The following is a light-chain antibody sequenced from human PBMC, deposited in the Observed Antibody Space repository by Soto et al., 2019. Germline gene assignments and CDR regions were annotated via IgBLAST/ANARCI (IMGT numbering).Light chain of an antibody. CDR1: SSNIGNNY. J-gene: IGLJ2*01. CDR3: GTWDSSLSAPV. V-gene: IGLV1-51*01. CDR2: DNN. Sequence: QSVLTQPPSVSAAPGQKVTISCSGSSSNIGNNYVSWYQQLPGTAPKLLIYDNNQRPSGIPDRFSGSKSGTSATLGITGLPTGDEADYYCGTWDSSLSAPVFGGGTKLTVL.